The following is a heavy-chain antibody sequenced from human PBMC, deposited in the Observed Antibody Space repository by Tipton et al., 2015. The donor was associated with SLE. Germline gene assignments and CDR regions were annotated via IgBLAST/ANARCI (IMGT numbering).Heavy chain of an antibody. D-gene: IGHD1-1*01. CDR3: ARGLRYPNRDWYFDL. V-gene: IGHV4-59*11. CDR2: IYYSGST. Sequence: TLSLTCTVSGGSISSHYWSWIRQPPGKGLEWIGYIYYSGSTNYNPSLKSRVTISVDTPKNQFSLKLSSVTVADTAVYYCARGLRYPNRDWYFDLWGRGTLVTVSS. CDR1: GGSISSHY. J-gene: IGHJ2*01.